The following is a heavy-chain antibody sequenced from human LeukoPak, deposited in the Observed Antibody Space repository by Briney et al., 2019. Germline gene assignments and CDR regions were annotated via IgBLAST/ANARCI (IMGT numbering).Heavy chain of an antibody. Sequence: ASVKVSCKASGYTFTSYGISWVRQAPGQGLEWMGWISAYNGNTNYAQKLQGGVTMTRDTSISTAYMELSRLRSDDTAVYYCARVGLGSCSSTTCYGRAFDIWGQGTMVTVFS. CDR2: ISAYNGNT. CDR3: ARVGLGSCSSTTCYGRAFDI. CDR1: GYTFTSYG. V-gene: IGHV1-18*01. D-gene: IGHD2-2*01. J-gene: IGHJ3*02.